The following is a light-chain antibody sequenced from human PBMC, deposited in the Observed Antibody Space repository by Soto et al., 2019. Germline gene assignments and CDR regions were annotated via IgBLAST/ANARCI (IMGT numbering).Light chain of an antibody. CDR2: GVS. CDR3: GSYTPRSTYV. Sequence: QSALTQPASVSGSPGQSITISCTGTSSDVGRYNYVSWYQQHAGKPPKPMIYGVSNRLSGVSNRFSGSKSGNTASLTISGLQAEDEADYYCGSYTPRSTYVFGTGTKLTVL. V-gene: IGLV2-14*01. J-gene: IGLJ1*01. CDR1: SSDVGRYNY.